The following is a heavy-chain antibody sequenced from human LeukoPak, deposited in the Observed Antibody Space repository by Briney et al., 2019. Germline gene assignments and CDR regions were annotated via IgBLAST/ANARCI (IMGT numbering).Heavy chain of an antibody. Sequence: KSSETLSLTCTVSGGSISSYFWSWIRQPAGKGLEWIGRIYASGSTYQNPSLRSRVTMSVDTSKNQFSLKLSSVTAADTAVYYCARGSGAITESPKGNDYWGQGTLVTVSS. CDR2: IYASGST. J-gene: IGHJ4*02. CDR3: ARGSGAITESPKGNDY. V-gene: IGHV4-4*07. CDR1: GGSISSYF. D-gene: IGHD6-25*01.